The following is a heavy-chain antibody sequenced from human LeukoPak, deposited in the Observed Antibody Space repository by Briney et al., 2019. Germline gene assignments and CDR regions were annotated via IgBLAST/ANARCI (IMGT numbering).Heavy chain of an antibody. CDR1: GGSFSGYY. CDR3: ARERVVGAIWFDP. V-gene: IGHV4-34*01. J-gene: IGHJ5*02. D-gene: IGHD1-26*01. CDR2: INHSGST. Sequence: GSLRLSCAVYGGSFSGYYWSWIRQPPGKGLEWIGEINHSGSTNYNPSLKSRVTISVDTSKNQFSLKLSSVTAADTAVYYCARERVVGAIWFDPWGQGTLVTVSS.